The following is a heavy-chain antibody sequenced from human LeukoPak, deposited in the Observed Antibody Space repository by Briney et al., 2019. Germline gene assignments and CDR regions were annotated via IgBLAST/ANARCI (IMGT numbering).Heavy chain of an antibody. CDR2: IHTSGST. CDR1: GGSISSYY. Sequence: SETLSLTCTFSGGSISSYYWSWIRQPAGKGLEWIGRIHTSGSTNYNPSLKSRVTISVDTSKNQFSLKVNSVTAADTALYYCARGDCSSTICYTPMDVWGKGTTVTVSS. J-gene: IGHJ6*03. D-gene: IGHD2-2*02. CDR3: ARGDCSSTICYTPMDV. V-gene: IGHV4-4*07.